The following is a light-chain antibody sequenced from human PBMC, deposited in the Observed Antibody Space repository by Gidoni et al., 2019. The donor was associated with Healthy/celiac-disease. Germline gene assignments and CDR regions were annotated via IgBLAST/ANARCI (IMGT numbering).Light chain of an antibody. CDR2: GAS. CDR3: QQYNNWPPVT. J-gene: IGKJ4*01. V-gene: IGKV3-15*01. Sequence: EIVMTQSPATLSGSPGERATLSCMASQSVSSNLAWYQQKPGQAPRLLIYGASTRATGIPARFSGSGSGTEFTLTISSLQSEDFAVYYCQQYNNWPPVTFGGGTKVEIK. CDR1: QSVSSN.